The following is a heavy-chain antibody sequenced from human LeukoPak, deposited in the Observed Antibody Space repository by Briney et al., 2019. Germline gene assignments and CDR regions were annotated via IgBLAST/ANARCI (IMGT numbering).Heavy chain of an antibody. CDR3: ARGYYGSGSFHQPYYYYYYMDV. J-gene: IGHJ6*03. CDR1: GYTFTGYY. V-gene: IGHV1-8*02. CDR2: ISAYNANT. D-gene: IGHD3-10*01. Sequence: ASVKVSCKASGYTFTGYYMHWVRQAPGQGLEWMGWISAYNANTNYAQKFQGRVTMTRNTSISTAYMELSSLRSEDTAVYYCARGYYGSGSFHQPYYYYYYMDVWGKGTTVTISS.